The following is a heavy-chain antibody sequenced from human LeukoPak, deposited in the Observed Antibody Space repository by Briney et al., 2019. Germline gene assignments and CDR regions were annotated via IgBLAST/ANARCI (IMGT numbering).Heavy chain of an antibody. CDR3: ARGRGIAVLFDY. J-gene: IGHJ4*02. V-gene: IGHV1-69*05. CDR2: IIPIFGTA. CDR1: GGTFSSYA. D-gene: IGHD6-19*01. Sequence: GASVKVSCKXSGGTFSSYAISWVRQSPGQGLEWMGGIIPIFGTANYAQKFQGRVTITTDESTSTAYMELSSLRSEDTAVYYCARGRGIAVLFDYWGQGTLVTVSS.